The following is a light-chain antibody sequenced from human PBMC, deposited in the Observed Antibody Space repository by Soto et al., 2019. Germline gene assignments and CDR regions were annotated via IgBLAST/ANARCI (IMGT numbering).Light chain of an antibody. CDR3: CSYAGSDTLV. J-gene: IGLJ3*02. CDR2: DVS. V-gene: IGLV2-11*01. Sequence: QSALTQPRSVSGSPGQSVTISCTGTSSDVGGYNYVSWYQQHPGKAPKLMSYDVSKRPSGVPDRFSGSKSGNTASLTISGLQAEDEADSYCCSYAGSDTLVFGGGTQLTVL. CDR1: SSDVGGYNY.